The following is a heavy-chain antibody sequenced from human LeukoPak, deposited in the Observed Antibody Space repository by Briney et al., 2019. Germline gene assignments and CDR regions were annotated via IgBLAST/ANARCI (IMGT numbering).Heavy chain of an antibody. V-gene: IGHV4-59*12. D-gene: IGHD3-22*01. CDR1: GGSISSYY. CDR2: IYYSGST. CDR3: ARETYYYDSSGYYFRGTFDY. Sequence: PSETLSLTCTVSGGSISSYYWSWIRQPPGKGLEWIGYIYYSGSTYYNPSLKSRVTISVDTSKNQFSLKLSSVTAADTAVYYCARETYYYDSSGYYFRGTFDYWGQGTLVTVSS. J-gene: IGHJ4*02.